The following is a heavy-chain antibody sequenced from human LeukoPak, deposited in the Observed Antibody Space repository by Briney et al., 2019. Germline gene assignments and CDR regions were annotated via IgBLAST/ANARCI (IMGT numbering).Heavy chain of an antibody. Sequence: GGSLRLSCAASGFTFSSYSMNWVRQAPGKGLEWVSSISSSSSYIYYADSVKGRFSISRDNALSSLYLQMNSLRPEDTAVYYCAREPTYEGLVYWGQGTLVTVSS. CDR3: AREPTYEGLVY. CDR1: GFTFSSYS. V-gene: IGHV3-21*01. D-gene: IGHD3-16*01. CDR2: ISSSSSYI. J-gene: IGHJ4*02.